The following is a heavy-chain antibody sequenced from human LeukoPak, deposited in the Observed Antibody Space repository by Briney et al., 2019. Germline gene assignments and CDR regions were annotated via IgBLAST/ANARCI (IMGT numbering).Heavy chain of an antibody. Sequence: PGGSLRLSCAASGFTFSSYSMNWVRQAPGKGLEWVSSISSNSDHIYYADSMKGRFTISRDNAKSSLYLQMNSLRAEDTAVYYCSRDPEYYDRSGYYGGFDYWGQGTLVTVSS. CDR2: ISSNSDHI. CDR3: SRDPEYYDRSGYYGGFDY. J-gene: IGHJ4*02. CDR1: GFTFSSYS. D-gene: IGHD3-22*01. V-gene: IGHV3-21*01.